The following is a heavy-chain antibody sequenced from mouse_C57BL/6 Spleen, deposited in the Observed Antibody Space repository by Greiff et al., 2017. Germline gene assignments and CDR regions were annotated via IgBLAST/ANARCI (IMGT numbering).Heavy chain of an antibody. CDR1: CYTFTSYW. Sequence: VQLQQPGAELVKPGASVKLSCKASCYTFTSYWMHWVKQRPGQGLEWIGMIHPNSGSTNYNEKFKSKATLTVDKSSSTAYMQLSSLTSEDSAVYYCARSSSGYPYYAMDYWGQGTSVTVSS. D-gene: IGHD3-2*02. CDR3: ARSSSGYPYYAMDY. CDR2: IHPNSGST. J-gene: IGHJ4*01. V-gene: IGHV1-64*01.